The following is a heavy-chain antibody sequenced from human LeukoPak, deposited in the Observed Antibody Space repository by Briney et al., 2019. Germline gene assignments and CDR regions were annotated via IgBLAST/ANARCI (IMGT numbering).Heavy chain of an antibody. D-gene: IGHD3-22*01. Sequence: SETLSLTCTVSGGSISSYYWSWIRQPPGQGLEWIGYIYYSGSTNYNPSLKSRVTISVDTSKNQFSLKLSSVTAADTAVYYCARGAYYYDSSGYYYGRYFDLWGRGTLVTVSS. CDR1: GGSISSYY. J-gene: IGHJ2*01. CDR3: ARGAYYYDSSGYYYGRYFDL. V-gene: IGHV4-59*01. CDR2: IYYSGST.